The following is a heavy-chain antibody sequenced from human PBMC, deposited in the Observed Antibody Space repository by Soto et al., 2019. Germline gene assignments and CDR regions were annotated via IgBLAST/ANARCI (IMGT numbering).Heavy chain of an antibody. D-gene: IGHD6-19*01. CDR3: ARGTALAGKLDL. J-gene: IGHJ4*02. V-gene: IGHV3-21*06. CDR2: ISSHGRDI. Sequence: PGGSLRLSCAASGFTFTSDSMTWVRQAPGKGLEWVSSISSHGRDIFYADSVKGRFTISRDNAKDSLHLQMNSLTGEDSAVYYSARGTALAGKLDLWGQGTLVTVSS. CDR1: GFTFTSDS.